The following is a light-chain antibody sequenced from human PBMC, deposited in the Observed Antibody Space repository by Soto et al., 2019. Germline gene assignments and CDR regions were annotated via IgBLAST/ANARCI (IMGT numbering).Light chain of an antibody. CDR3: QQSDLSPWT. CDR2: TAS. Sequence: DIQVAQSPSSLSASVGDRVTITCRASEDIGRYLNWYQQRPGKAPNLLIYTASRLNIGVPSRFTGSRSGTNFTLSISGLQPEDFATYYCQQSDLSPWTVGQGTRVE. CDR1: EDIGRY. J-gene: IGKJ1*01. V-gene: IGKV1-39*01.